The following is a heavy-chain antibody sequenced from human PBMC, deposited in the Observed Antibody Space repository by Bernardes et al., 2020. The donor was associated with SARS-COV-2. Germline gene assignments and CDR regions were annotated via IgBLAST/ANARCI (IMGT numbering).Heavy chain of an antibody. J-gene: IGHJ3*02. CDR2: ISYEGSTK. V-gene: IGHV3-30*03. CDR3: SRGAGSGDDAFGI. D-gene: IGHD7-27*01. Sequence: GGSLRLSCVASGFTLSRYGMHWVRQAPGKGLEWMTFISYEGSTKYYAESVKGRFAISRDNSKNTLFLQMSGLRGDDTAVYYCSRGAGSGDDAFGIWGQGTMVTVSS. CDR1: GFTLSRYG.